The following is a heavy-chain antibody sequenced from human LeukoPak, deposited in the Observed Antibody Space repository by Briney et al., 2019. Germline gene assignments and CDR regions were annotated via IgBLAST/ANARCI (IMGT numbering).Heavy chain of an antibody. J-gene: IGHJ4*02. CDR1: GFPFSSYS. CDR2: ISGSSSTI. V-gene: IGHV3-48*02. Sequence: GGSLRLSCAASGFPFSSYSMNWVRQAPGKGLEWISHISGSSSTIYYADSVKGRFTISRDDAKTSLYLQMNSLRDEDTAVYYCARSYCSGGGCYQFAYWGQGTLVTVSS. D-gene: IGHD2-15*01. CDR3: ARSYCSGGGCYQFAY.